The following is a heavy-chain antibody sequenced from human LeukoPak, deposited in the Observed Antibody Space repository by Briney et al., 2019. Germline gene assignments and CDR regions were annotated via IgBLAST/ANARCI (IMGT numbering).Heavy chain of an antibody. V-gene: IGHV4-61*05. J-gene: IGHJ6*04. D-gene: IGHD5-12*01. CDR2: IYYSGST. CDR1: GGSISSSSYY. CDR3: ARNRGYSGYDRADV. Sequence: PSETLSLTCTVSGGSISSSSYYWSWIRQPPGKGLEWIGYIYYSGSTNYNPSLKSRVTISVDTSKNQFSLKLSSVTAADTAVYYCARNRGYSGYDRADVWGKGTTVTVSS.